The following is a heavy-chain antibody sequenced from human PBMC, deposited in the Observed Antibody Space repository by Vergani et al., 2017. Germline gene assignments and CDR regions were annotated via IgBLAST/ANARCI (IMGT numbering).Heavy chain of an antibody. CDR2: IYYSGST. D-gene: IGHD3-3*01. Sequence: QLQLQESGPGLVKPSETLSLTCTVSGGSISSSSYYWSWIRQPPGKGLEWIGYIYYSGSTNYNPSLKSRVTISVDTSKNQFSLKLSSVTAADTAVYYCARAYSDFWSAFDYWGQGTLVTVSS. V-gene: IGHV4-61*01. CDR3: ARAYSDFWSAFDY. J-gene: IGHJ4*02. CDR1: GGSISSSSYY.